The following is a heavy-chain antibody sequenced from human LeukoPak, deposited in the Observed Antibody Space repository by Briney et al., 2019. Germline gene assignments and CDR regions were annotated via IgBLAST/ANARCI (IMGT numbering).Heavy chain of an antibody. CDR3: GGGGIRDSNNVNYLYMDV. CDR1: GYTFDIYN. D-gene: IGHD4-11*01. CDR2: MNPRTGFA. Sequence: ASVKVSCKASGYTFDIYNVYWVRQGPGKGLGGMGWMNPRTGFAGYEQKFQDRVNMTRDTFITTDYLVVSSLSSEATAVFFFGGGGIRDSNNVNYLYMDVWGKGPTVIVSS. J-gene: IGHJ6*04. V-gene: IGHV1-8*01.